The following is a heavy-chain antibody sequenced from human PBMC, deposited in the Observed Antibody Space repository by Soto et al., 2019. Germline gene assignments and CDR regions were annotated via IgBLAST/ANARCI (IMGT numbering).Heavy chain of an antibody. Sequence: QLQLQESGPGLVKPSETLSLTCTVSGGSISSSSYYWGWIRQPPGKGLEWIGSIYYSGSTYYNPSLKSRVTISVDTSKNQFSLKLSSVTAADTAVYYCAPRIAVAGRFYWGQGTLVTVSS. CDR1: GGSISSSSYY. CDR3: APRIAVAGRFY. J-gene: IGHJ4*02. CDR2: IYYSGST. D-gene: IGHD6-19*01. V-gene: IGHV4-39*01.